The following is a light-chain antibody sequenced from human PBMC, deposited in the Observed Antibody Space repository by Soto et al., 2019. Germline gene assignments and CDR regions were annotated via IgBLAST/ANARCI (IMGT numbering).Light chain of an antibody. Sequence: DIVMTQSPLSLSVTPGEPASISCRCSQSLLHRNGYNYLDWYLQKPGQSPQLLISWGSNRASGVPDRLSGSGSGTDFTLNITRVEAGDFGVYYCMQALQTSFTFGPGTRVDI. V-gene: IGKV2-28*01. CDR1: QSLLHRNGYNY. CDR2: WGS. CDR3: MQALQTSFT. J-gene: IGKJ3*01.